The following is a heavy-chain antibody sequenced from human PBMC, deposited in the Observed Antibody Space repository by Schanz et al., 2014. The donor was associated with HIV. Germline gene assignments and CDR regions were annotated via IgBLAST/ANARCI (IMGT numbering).Heavy chain of an antibody. V-gene: IGHV3-30*03. D-gene: IGHD3-16*01. J-gene: IGHJ6*02. Sequence: QVQLVESGGGVVQPGRSLRLSCAASGFTFSSYGMHWVRQAPGKGLEWVAVISYDGINKYYADSVKGRFTISRDNSKNTLYLQMNSLRAEDTAVYYCARVANWDYYGMDVWGRGTTVTVSS. CDR2: ISYDGINK. CDR1: GFTFSSYG. CDR3: ARVANWDYYGMDV.